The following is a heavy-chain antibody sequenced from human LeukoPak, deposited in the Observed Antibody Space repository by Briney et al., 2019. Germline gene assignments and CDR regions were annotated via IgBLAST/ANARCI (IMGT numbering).Heavy chain of an antibody. D-gene: IGHD7-27*01. J-gene: IGHJ1*01. CDR3: ARDHDLTGTYEYLKY. V-gene: IGHV1-69*06. Sequence: SVKVSCKASGYTFTSYGISWVRQAPGQGLEWLGGIIPILGTGNYAQNFQGRVTITADKSTSTAYMELSSLRSEDTAVYYCARDHDLTGTYEYLKYWGQGTLVTVSS. CDR2: IIPILGTG. CDR1: GYTFTSYG.